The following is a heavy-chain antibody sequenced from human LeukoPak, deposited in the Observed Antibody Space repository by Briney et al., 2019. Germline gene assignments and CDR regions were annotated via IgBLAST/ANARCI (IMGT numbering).Heavy chain of an antibody. Sequence: SSETLSLTCAVYGGSFSGYYWSWIRQPPGKGLEWIGEINHSGSTNYNPSLKSRVTISVDTSKNQFSLKLSSVTAADTAVYYCARAPFSCSGGSCYSVWFDPWGQGTLVTVSS. CDR1: GGSFSGYY. J-gene: IGHJ5*02. V-gene: IGHV4-34*01. CDR2: INHSGST. CDR3: ARAPFSCSGGSCYSVWFDP. D-gene: IGHD2-15*01.